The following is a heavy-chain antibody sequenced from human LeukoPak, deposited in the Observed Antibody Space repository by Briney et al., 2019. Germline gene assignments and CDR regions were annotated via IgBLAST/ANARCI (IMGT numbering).Heavy chain of an antibody. V-gene: IGHV4-34*01. J-gene: IGHJ6*03. CDR2: INHSGST. D-gene: IGHD5-18*01. CDR1: GGSFSGYY. CDR3: ASRSYGYATYYYYMDV. Sequence: PSETLSLTCAVYGGSFSGYYWSWIRQPPGKGLEWIGEINHSGSTNYNPSLKSRVTISVDTSKNQFSLKLSSVTAADTAVYYCASRSYGYATYYYYMDVWGKGTTVTVSS.